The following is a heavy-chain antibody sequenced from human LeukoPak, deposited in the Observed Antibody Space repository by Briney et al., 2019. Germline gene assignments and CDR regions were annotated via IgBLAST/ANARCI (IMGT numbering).Heavy chain of an antibody. Sequence: GASVKVSCKASGYTFTSYYMHWVRQAPGQGLEWMGRIIPILGIANYAQKFQGRVTITADKSTSTAYMELSSLRSEDTAVYYCASWPTMVREASYYYYGMDVWGQGTTVTVSS. V-gene: IGHV1-69*02. J-gene: IGHJ6*02. CDR3: ASWPTMVREASYYYYGMDV. CDR1: GYTFTSYY. CDR2: IIPILGIA. D-gene: IGHD3-10*01.